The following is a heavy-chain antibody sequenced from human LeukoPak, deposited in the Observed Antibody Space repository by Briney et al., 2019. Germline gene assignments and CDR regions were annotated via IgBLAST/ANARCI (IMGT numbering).Heavy chain of an antibody. V-gene: IGHV4-34*01. D-gene: IGHD6-13*01. CDR2: INHSGST. CDR1: GGSFSGYY. CDR3: ARVNIVRLGIAAAGTPGWFDP. J-gene: IGHJ5*02. Sequence: SETLSLTCAVYGGSFSGYYWSWIRQPPGKGLEWIGEINHSGSTNYNPPLKSRVPISVDTSKNQFSLKLSSVTAADTAVYYCARVNIVRLGIAAAGTPGWFDPWGQETLVTVSS.